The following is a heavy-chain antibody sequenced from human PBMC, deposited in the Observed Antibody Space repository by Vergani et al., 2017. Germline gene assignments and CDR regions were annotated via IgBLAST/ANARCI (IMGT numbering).Heavy chain of an antibody. CDR3: ARQLRVRGVIGYYYGMDV. V-gene: IGHV5-51*01. Sequence: EVQLVQSGAEVKKPGESLKISCKGSGYSFTSYWIGWVRQMPGKGLEWRGIIYPGDSDTRYSPSFQGQVTISADKSISTAYLQWSSRKASDTAMYYCARQLRVRGVIGYYYGMDVWGQGTTVTVSS. CDR1: GYSFTSYW. D-gene: IGHD3-10*01. J-gene: IGHJ6*02. CDR2: IYPGDSDT.